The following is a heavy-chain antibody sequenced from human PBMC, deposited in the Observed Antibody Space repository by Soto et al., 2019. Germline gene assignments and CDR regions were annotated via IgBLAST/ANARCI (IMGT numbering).Heavy chain of an antibody. Sequence: GGSLRLSCAAYGFTFSSYAMSWVRQAPGKGLEWVSAISGSGGSTYYADSVKGRFTISRDNSKNTLYLQMNSLRAEDTAVYYCAKDLLTGDSPQDAFDIWGQGTMVTVSS. J-gene: IGHJ3*02. D-gene: IGHD7-27*01. CDR1: GFTFSSYA. CDR3: AKDLLTGDSPQDAFDI. CDR2: ISGSGGST. V-gene: IGHV3-23*01.